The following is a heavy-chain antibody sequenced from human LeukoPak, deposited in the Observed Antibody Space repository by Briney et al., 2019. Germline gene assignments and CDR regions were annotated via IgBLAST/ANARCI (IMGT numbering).Heavy chain of an antibody. CDR2: IYPGDSDT. V-gene: IGHV5-51*01. Sequence: GESLKISWKGSGYSLTSYWIGWVRQMPGKGLEGMGIIYPGDSDTRYNPSFQGQVTISADKSISTAYLQWSSLKASDTAMYYCARRVTTGTTSHFDYWGQGTLVTVSS. CDR1: GYSLTSYW. CDR3: ARRVTTGTTSHFDY. D-gene: IGHD1-1*01. J-gene: IGHJ4*02.